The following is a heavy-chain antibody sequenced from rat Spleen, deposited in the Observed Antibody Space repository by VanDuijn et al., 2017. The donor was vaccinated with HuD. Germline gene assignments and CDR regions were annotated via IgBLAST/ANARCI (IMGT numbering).Heavy chain of an antibody. CDR1: GFSLTDYS. CDR2: IQSGGST. J-gene: IGHJ2*01. V-gene: IGHV2-19*01. D-gene: IGHD4-3*01. CDR3: TRGGVWDY. Sequence: VPLKESGPGLVQPSQTLSLTCTVSGFSLTDYSVHWVRQPPGKGLEWMGRIQSGGSTDYNSALKSRLSISRDTSKSQVFLKMNSLQTEDTAIYFCTRGGVWDYWGQGVMVTISS.